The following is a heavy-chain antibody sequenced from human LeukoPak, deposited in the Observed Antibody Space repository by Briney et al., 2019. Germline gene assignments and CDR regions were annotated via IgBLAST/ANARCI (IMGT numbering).Heavy chain of an antibody. CDR1: GGTFSSYA. CDR2: IIPILGIA. CDR3: ARVVTIFTADYYGMDV. J-gene: IGHJ6*02. D-gene: IGHD3-3*01. V-gene: IGHV1-69*04. Sequence: ASVKVSCKASGGTFSSYAISWVRQAPGQGLEWMGRIIPILGIANYAQKFQGRVTITADKSTSTAYMELSSLRSEDTAVYCCARVVTIFTADYYGMDVWGQGTTVTVSS.